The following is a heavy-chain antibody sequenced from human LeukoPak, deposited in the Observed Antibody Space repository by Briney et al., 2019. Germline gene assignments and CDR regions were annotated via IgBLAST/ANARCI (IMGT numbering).Heavy chain of an antibody. CDR3: PRDDGDV. CDR1: GFTFSNYW. J-gene: IGHJ6*04. V-gene: IGHV3-7*01. Sequence: GGSLRLSCVSSGFTFSNYWMKWVRQAPGKGLEWVASINEDGSGKFSVGSVKDRITISRDNTRNSLDLQINSLTVEDTAIYYCPRDDGDVWGTGTTVTVSS. CDR2: INEDGSGK.